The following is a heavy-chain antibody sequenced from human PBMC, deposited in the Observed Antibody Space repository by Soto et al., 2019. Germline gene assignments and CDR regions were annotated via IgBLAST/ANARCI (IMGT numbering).Heavy chain of an antibody. V-gene: IGHV4-34*01. Sequence: SETLSLTCAVYGGSFSDYSWTWIRQPPGKGLEWIGEINDSGSTNYTPSLERRVTISRDTSKNRFSLKLSSVTAADTAVYYCARGSHKLHSYDSSGFYHYVDYWGQGSLVTVSS. CDR1: GGSFSDYS. J-gene: IGHJ4*02. D-gene: IGHD3-22*01. CDR2: INDSGST. CDR3: ARGSHKLHSYDSSGFYHYVDY.